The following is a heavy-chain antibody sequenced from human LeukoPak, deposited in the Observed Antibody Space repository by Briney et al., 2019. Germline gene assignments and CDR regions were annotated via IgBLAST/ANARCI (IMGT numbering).Heavy chain of an antibody. V-gene: IGHV4-39*07. CDR3: ARGRTMVRGVLTDY. CDR2: IYYSGST. D-gene: IGHD3-10*01. Sequence: SETLSLTCTVSGGSISSSSYYWGWIRQPPGKGLEWIGSIYYSGSTYYNPSLKSRVTISVDTSKNQFSLKLSSVTAADTAVYYCARGRTMVRGVLTDYWGQGTLVTVSS. J-gene: IGHJ4*02. CDR1: GGSISSSSYY.